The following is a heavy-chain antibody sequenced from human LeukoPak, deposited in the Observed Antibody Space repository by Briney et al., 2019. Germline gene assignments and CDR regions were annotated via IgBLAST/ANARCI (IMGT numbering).Heavy chain of an antibody. CDR1: GFTFNSYS. CDR2: ISSIGSTI. J-gene: IGHJ4*02. CDR3: ASLNYCSGGCCYPYYFDY. Sequence: GGSLRLSCAAAGFTFNSYSMHWVRQAPGKGLEWGSYISSIGSTIYYADSVKGRFTISRDNAKNSLYLQMNSLRAEDTAVYYCASLNYCSGGCCYPYYFDYWGQGTLVTVSS. D-gene: IGHD2-15*01. V-gene: IGHV3-48*03.